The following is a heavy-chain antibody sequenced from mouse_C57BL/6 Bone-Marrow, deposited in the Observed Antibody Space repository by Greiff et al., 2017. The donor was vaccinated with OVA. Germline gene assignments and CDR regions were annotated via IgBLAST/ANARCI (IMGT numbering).Heavy chain of an antibody. J-gene: IGHJ3*01. V-gene: IGHV1-62-2*01. Sequence: QVQLKESGAELVKPGASVKLSCKASGYTFTEYTIHWVKQRSGQGLEWIGWFYPGSGSIKYNEKFKDKATLTADKSSSTAYMELSRLTSEDSAVYFCARHEDYDYEGEAWFAYWGQGTLVTVSA. CDR2: FYPGSGSI. CDR3: ARHEDYDYEGEAWFAY. D-gene: IGHD2-4*01. CDR1: GYTFTEYT.